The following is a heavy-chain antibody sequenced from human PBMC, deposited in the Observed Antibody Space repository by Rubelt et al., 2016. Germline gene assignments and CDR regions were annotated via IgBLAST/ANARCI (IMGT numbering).Heavy chain of an antibody. CDR2: IYYSGST. Sequence: QVQLQESGPGLVKSSETLSLTCTVSGGSISSYYWSWIRQPPGKGLEWIGYIYYSGSTNYNPSLKSRVTISVDTSKNQFSLKLSSVTAADTAVYYCAGGITIFGVASGYFDYWGRGTLVTVSS. J-gene: IGHJ4*02. CDR3: AGGITIFGVASGYFDY. D-gene: IGHD3-3*01. V-gene: IGHV4-59*01. CDR1: GGSISSYY.